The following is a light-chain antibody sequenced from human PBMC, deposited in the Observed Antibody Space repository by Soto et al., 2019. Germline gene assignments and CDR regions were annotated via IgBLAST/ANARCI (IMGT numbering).Light chain of an antibody. CDR2: DVS. CDR3: SSYTGTSTVI. V-gene: IGLV2-14*03. J-gene: IGLJ2*01. CDR1: SSDVGAYKY. Sequence: QSVLTQPASVSGSPGQSITISCTGTSSDVGAYKYVSWYQKHPDKAPKLMIYDVSNRPSGISNRFSGSKSGNTASLTISGLQAEDEADYYCSSYTGTSTVIFGGGTKLTVL.